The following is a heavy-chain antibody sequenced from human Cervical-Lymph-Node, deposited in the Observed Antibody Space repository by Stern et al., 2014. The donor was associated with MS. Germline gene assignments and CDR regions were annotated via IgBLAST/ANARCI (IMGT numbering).Heavy chain of an antibody. D-gene: IGHD5-18*01. Sequence: DVQLVESGGGFVQPGGSLRISCAASGFTFSSYWMPWVRQAPGKGLVWASRINTDGSTTTYADSVKGRFTISRDNAKNTLYLQMISLRAEDTAVYYCARGGADTAMAHDNWGQGTLVTVSS. CDR3: ARGGADTAMAHDN. CDR2: INTDGSTT. CDR1: GFTFSSYW. V-gene: IGHV3-74*01. J-gene: IGHJ4*02.